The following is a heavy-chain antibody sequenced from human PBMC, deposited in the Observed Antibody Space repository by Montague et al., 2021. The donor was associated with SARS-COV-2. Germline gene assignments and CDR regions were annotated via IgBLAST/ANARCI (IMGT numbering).Heavy chain of an antibody. CDR2: ISNSGEVT. CDR3: ARDLSHGGMDV. V-gene: IGHV3-11*01. Sequence: SLRLSCEASGFRLSVFYMNWIRQAPGKGLEWVSYISNSGEVTYYXNSVKGRFTVSRDNAKNLLFLQMNSLRAEDTAVYYCARDLSHGGMDVWGQGTTVTISS. J-gene: IGHJ6*02. CDR1: GFRLSVFY.